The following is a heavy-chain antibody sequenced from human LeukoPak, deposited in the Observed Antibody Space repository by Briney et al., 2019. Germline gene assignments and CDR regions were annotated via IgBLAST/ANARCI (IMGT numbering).Heavy chain of an antibody. CDR2: INWNGGST. CDR3: AKGNYGGNQEYFQH. V-gene: IGHV3-20*04. J-gene: IGHJ1*01. CDR1: GFTFDDYG. D-gene: IGHD4-23*01. Sequence: GGSLRLSCAASGFTFDDYGMSWVRQAPGKGLEWVSGINWNGGSTGYADSVKGRFTISRDNAKNSLYLQMNSLRAEDTALYYCAKGNYGGNQEYFQHWGQGTLVTVSS.